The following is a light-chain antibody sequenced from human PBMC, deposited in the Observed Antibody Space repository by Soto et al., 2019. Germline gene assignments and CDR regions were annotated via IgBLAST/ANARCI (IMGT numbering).Light chain of an antibody. CDR1: QSVRSTY. Sequence: EIVLTQSPGTLSLSPGDRATLSCRASQSVRSTYLDWYQQKPGQPPRLLIYGASSRATGLPDRFSGSGSGTDFTLTISSLEPEDFAVYYCQQYGDSSSYTFGQGTKLEIK. J-gene: IGKJ2*01. CDR2: GAS. V-gene: IGKV3-20*01. CDR3: QQYGDSSSYT.